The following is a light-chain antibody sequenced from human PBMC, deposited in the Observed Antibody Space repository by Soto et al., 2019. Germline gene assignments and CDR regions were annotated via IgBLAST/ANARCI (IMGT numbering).Light chain of an antibody. CDR3: QQFQWYPFT. V-gene: IGKV1-9*01. J-gene: IGKJ3*01. Sequence: DIQLTQSPSFVSASVGDRVTITCRASQGISSFLAWYQQKPGRAPNLLIHAASIVQGGVPSRFSGSESGTEFTLTISSLQPEDFATYYCQQFQWYPFTFGPGTKVEIK. CDR1: QGISSF. CDR2: AAS.